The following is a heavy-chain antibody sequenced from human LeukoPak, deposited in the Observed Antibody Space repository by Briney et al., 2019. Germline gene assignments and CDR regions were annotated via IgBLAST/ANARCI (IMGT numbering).Heavy chain of an antibody. J-gene: IGHJ6*02. CDR2: ISSSSSYI. CDR1: GFTFSSYS. CDR3: ARGVKWLVSYGMDV. V-gene: IGHV3-21*01. D-gene: IGHD6-19*01. Sequence: GGSLRLSCAASGFTFSSYSMNWVRQAPGKGLEWVSSISSSSSYIYYADSVKGRFTISRDNAKNSLYLQMNSLRAEDTAVYYCARGVKWLVSYGMDVWGQGTTVTVSS.